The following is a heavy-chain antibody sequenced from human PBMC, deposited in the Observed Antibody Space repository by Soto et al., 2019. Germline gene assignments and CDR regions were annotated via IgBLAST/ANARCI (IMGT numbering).Heavy chain of an antibody. CDR2: ISGSGGST. D-gene: IGHD5-18*01. J-gene: IGHJ4*02. V-gene: IGHV3-23*01. Sequence: LRLSCAASGFTFSSYAMSWVRQAPGKGLEWVSAISGSGGSTHYADSVKGRFTISRDNSKNTLYLQMNSLRAEDTAVYYCAKRPGDTAMAYFDYWGQGTLVTVSS. CDR1: GFTFSSYA. CDR3: AKRPGDTAMAYFDY.